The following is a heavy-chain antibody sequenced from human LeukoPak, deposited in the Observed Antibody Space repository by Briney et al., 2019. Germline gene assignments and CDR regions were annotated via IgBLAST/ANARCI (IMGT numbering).Heavy chain of an antibody. V-gene: IGHV3-30*02. CDR1: GFTFSSYG. CDR3: AKDLLAAGTTTIPESYFDY. CDR2: IRYDGSNK. D-gene: IGHD6-13*01. Sequence: GGSLRLSCAASGFTFSSYGMHWVRQAPGKGLEWVAFIRYDGSNKYYADSVKGRFTISRDNSKNTLYLQMNSLRAEDTAVYYCAKDLLAAGTTTIPESYFDYWGQGTLVTVSS. J-gene: IGHJ4*02.